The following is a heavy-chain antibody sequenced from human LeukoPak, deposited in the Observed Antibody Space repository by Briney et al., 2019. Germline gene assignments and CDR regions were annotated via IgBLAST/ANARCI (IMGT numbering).Heavy chain of an antibody. D-gene: IGHD3-22*01. V-gene: IGHV3-53*01. CDR3: ARKTDSSGSGDY. CDR1: GFTVSSNF. CDR2: IYSRGGT. Sequence: GGSLRLSCAASGFTVSSNFMSWVRQAPGKGPECVSVIYSRGGTYYADSVQGRFTISRDASKNTLFLQMNSLRADDTAVYYCARKTDSSGSGDYWGQGTLVTVSS. J-gene: IGHJ4*02.